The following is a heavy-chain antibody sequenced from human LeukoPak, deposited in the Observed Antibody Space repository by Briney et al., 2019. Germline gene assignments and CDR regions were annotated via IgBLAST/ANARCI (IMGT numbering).Heavy chain of an antibody. J-gene: IGHJ5*02. Sequence: SETLSLTCSVSGASISSGSNYWGWIRQPPGKTLEWIGSIYSSGSTYYNPSLKSRVIIIIDTPKNHFSLTLSSVTAADTAVYYCARVQAPIIVGATSGWFDPWGQGTLVTVSS. CDR1: GASISSGSNY. CDR2: IYSSGST. V-gene: IGHV4-39*07. CDR3: ARVQAPIIVGATSGWFDP. D-gene: IGHD1-26*01.